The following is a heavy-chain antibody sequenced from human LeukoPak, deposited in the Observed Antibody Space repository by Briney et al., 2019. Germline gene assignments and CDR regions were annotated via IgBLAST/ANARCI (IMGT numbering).Heavy chain of an antibody. CDR2: ISQSGST. Sequence: SETLSLTCAVYGESFRGYYGNWFRQPPGKGLEWIGEISQSGSTDYNPPLKSPVTIFLDTFKKYFSLHLTSVTAADAAVYYCARGRSRVPAVSWGQGTLVTVSS. CDR1: GESFRGYY. D-gene: IGHD2-2*01. J-gene: IGHJ5*02. CDR3: ARGRSRVPAVS. V-gene: IGHV4-34*01.